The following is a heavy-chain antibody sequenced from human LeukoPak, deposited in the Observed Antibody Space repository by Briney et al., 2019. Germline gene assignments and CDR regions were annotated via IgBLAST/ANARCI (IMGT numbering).Heavy chain of an antibody. Sequence: SVKVSCKVPGGTFSTYGITWVRQAPGQGLEWMGRIIPVLEMATYAQKYEGRVKITADKSTTTIYLFLSSLPSDDTAVYYCARGRNYFDYWGQGSLVTVSS. CDR2: IIPVLEMA. CDR1: GGTFSTYG. V-gene: IGHV1-69*04. J-gene: IGHJ4*01. CDR3: ARGRNYFDY.